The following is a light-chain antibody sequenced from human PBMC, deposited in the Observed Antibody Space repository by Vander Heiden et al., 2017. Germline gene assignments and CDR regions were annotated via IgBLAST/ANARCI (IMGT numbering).Light chain of an antibody. CDR2: AAS. CDR3: QQSYSTPLT. J-gene: IGKJ4*01. CDR1: QSISSY. Sequence: PSSLSASVGDRVTITCRASQSISSYLNWYQQKPGKAPKLLIYAASSLQSGVPSRFSGSGSGTDFTLTISSLQPEDFATYYCQQSYSTPLTFGGGTKVEIK. V-gene: IGKV1-39*01.